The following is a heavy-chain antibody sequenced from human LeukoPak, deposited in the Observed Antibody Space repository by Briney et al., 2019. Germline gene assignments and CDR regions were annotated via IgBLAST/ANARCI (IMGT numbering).Heavy chain of an antibody. V-gene: IGHV4-38-2*01. Sequence: SETLSLTCAVSGCSISSGYYWGWVRQSPGKGLEWIGNTYHSGTSYYNPSLKSRVTISVDTSKDQFSLTLSSVTAADTALYYCARKYGSNAGYFDYWGQGALVTVSS. D-gene: IGHD4-23*01. CDR1: GCSISSGYY. CDR2: TYHSGTS. J-gene: IGHJ4*02. CDR3: ARKYGSNAGYFDY.